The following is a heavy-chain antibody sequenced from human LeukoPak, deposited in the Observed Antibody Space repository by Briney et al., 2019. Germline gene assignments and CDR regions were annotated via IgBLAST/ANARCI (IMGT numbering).Heavy chain of an antibody. Sequence: GRSLRLSCAASGFTFSSYWMSWVRQAPGKGLEWVANIKQDGSEKYYVDSVKGRFTISRDNAKNSLYLQMNSLRAEDTAVYYCASNKWELPHFDYWGQGTLVTVSS. V-gene: IGHV3-7*01. CDR3: ASNKWELPHFDY. CDR1: GFTFSSYW. CDR2: IKQDGSEK. J-gene: IGHJ4*02. D-gene: IGHD1-26*01.